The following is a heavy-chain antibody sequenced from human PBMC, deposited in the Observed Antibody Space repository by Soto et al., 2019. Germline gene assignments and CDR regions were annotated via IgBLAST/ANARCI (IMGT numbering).Heavy chain of an antibody. D-gene: IGHD3-3*01. Sequence: ASVKVSCKASGYTSTSYDINWVRQATGQGLEWMGWMNPNSGNTGYAQKFQGRVTMTRNTSISTAYMELSSLRSEDTAVYYCARGWYYDFWSGYYLSGDNWFDPWGQGTLVTVPS. CDR2: MNPNSGNT. J-gene: IGHJ5*02. V-gene: IGHV1-8*01. CDR3: ARGWYYDFWSGYYLSGDNWFDP. CDR1: GYTSTSYD.